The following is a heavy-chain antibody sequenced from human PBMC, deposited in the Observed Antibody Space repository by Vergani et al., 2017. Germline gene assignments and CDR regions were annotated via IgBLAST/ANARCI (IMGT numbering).Heavy chain of an antibody. CDR2: ISSSSSYI. V-gene: IGHV3-21*01. J-gene: IGHJ3*02. Sequence: EVQLVESGGGLVKPGGSLRLSCAASGFTFSSYSMNWVRQAPGKGLEWVSSISSSSSYIYYADSVKGRFTISRDNAKNSLYLQMNSLRAEDTAGYYCARGVTTPDDAFDIWGQGTMVTVSS. D-gene: IGHD3-3*01. CDR1: GFTFSSYS. CDR3: ARGVTTPDDAFDI.